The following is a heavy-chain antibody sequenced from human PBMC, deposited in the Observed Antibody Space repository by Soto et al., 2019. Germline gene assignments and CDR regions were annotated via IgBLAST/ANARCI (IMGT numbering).Heavy chain of an antibody. CDR3: AGGGGIGVVLPPSAH. CDR2: INPSGGYT. V-gene: IGHV1-46*01. J-gene: IGHJ1*01. D-gene: IGHD2-21*01. CDR1: GYAFTSYY. Sequence: ASVKVSCKASGYAFTSYYMNWVRQAPGQGLGWLGIINPSGGYTTYAQRFLGRVTMTSDTSTSTVHMELGSLTSEDTAFFYCAGGGGIGVVLPPSAHWGKGTLVPVSP.